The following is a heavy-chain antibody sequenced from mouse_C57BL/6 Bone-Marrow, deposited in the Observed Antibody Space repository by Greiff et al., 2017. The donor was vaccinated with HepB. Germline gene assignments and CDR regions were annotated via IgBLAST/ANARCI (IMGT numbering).Heavy chain of an antibody. CDR3: ARIAPLLLRFDY. D-gene: IGHD1-1*01. CDR1: GFSLSTFGMG. V-gene: IGHV8-8*01. J-gene: IGHJ2*01. CDR2: IGWDDDK. Sequence: QVTLKVSGPGILQPSQTLSLTCSFSGFSLSTFGMGLGRIRQPSGKGLEWLAHIGWDDDKYYNPALKSRLTIPKDTSKNQVFLKIANVDTADTATYYCARIAPLLLRFDYWGQGTTLTVSS.